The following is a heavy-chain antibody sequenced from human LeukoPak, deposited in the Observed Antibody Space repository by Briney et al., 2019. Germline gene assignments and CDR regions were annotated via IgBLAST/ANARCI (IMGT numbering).Heavy chain of an antibody. CDR1: GFSFGTSW. CDR2: IKEDASET. J-gene: IGHJ6*03. D-gene: IGHD3-22*01. Sequence: GGSLRLSCAGSGFSFGTSWMTWVRQAPGKGLEWVANIKEDASETYYVDSVRGRFTISRDNSKNTLYLQMNSLRAEDTAVYYCAKDGITAYYYDSSGYYFMDVWGKGTTVTVSS. V-gene: IGHV3-7*03. CDR3: AKDGITAYYYDSSGYYFMDV.